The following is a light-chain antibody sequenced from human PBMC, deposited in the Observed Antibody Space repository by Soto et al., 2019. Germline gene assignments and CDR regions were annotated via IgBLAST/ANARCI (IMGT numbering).Light chain of an antibody. CDR3: QQYNRYRA. Sequence: DIQMTQSPSTLSASVGDRVTITCRASQSIDIRLAWYQQKPGKAPQLLIHRESSLEEGVSPRFTGRVTATASTPTIAGQPLEVYAIDYCQQYNRYRAFGKGTKVEIK. V-gene: IGKV1-5*03. CDR1: QSIDIR. J-gene: IGKJ1*01. CDR2: RES.